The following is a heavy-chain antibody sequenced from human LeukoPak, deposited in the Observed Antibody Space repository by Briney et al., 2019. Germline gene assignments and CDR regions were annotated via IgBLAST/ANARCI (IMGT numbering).Heavy chain of an antibody. V-gene: IGHV3-53*01. CDR1: GFIVSSIY. D-gene: IGHD3-3*01. CDR3: AREPSWGYYGGFDY. CDR2: IYSGGST. Sequence: GGSLRLSCAASGFIVSSIYMSWVRQAPGKGLEWVSVIYSGGSTYYADSVKGRFTISRDNSKNTLYLQMNSLRAEDTAVYYCAREPSWGYYGGFDYWGQGTLVTVSS. J-gene: IGHJ4*02.